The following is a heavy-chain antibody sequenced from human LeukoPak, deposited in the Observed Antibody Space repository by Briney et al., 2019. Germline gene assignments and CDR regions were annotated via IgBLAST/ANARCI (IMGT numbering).Heavy chain of an antibody. Sequence: PGGSLRLSCAASGFTFSDYWMHWVRQAPGKGLLWVSHINSDGSITDYADSVKGRFTISRDNARNTLSLQMDSLRVEDTAVHYCARNPSGDYDYWGQGTLVTVSS. CDR3: ARNPSGDYDY. CDR1: GFTFSDYW. D-gene: IGHD2-15*01. J-gene: IGHJ4*02. CDR2: INSDGSIT. V-gene: IGHV3-74*01.